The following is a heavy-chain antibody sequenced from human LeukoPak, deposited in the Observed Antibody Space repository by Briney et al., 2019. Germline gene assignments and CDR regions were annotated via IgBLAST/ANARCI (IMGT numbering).Heavy chain of an antibody. Sequence: SQTLSLTCAISGDRVSSDGATWNWIRQSPSRGLEWLGRIYYRSRWFSEYPLSVRSRITIDPDTSRNQFSLQLNSVTPEDTAVYYCASGWETLSYWGQGTLVTVSS. D-gene: IGHD1-26*01. V-gene: IGHV6-1*01. J-gene: IGHJ4*02. CDR1: GDRVSSDGAT. CDR3: ASGWETLSY. CDR2: IYYRSRWFS.